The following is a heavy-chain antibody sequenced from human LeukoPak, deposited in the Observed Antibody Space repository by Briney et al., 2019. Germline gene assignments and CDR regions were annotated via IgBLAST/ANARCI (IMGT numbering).Heavy chain of an antibody. CDR1: GFTFSSYG. D-gene: IGHD3-22*01. CDR3: AKDPGAGYYDSSGYGPLDY. V-gene: IGHV3-30*02. J-gene: IGHJ4*02. Sequence: GGSLRLSCAASGFTFSSYGMHWVRQATGKGLEWVAFIRYDGSNKYYADSVKRRFTMSRDNSKNTLYLQMNSLRAEDTAVYYCAKDPGAGYYDSSGYGPLDYWGQGTLVTVSS. CDR2: IRYDGSNK.